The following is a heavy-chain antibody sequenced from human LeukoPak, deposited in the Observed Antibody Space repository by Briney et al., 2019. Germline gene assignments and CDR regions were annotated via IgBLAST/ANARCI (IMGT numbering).Heavy chain of an antibody. D-gene: IGHD5-18*01. J-gene: IGHJ4*02. CDR1: GYSFTSYW. CDR3: ARRGAENTATESLDY. Sequence: GESLKISCKGSGYSFTSYWIGWVRQMPGEGLEWMGIIYPGDSDTRYSPSFQGQVTISADKSISTAYLQWSSLKASDTAMYYCARRGAENTATESLDYWGQGTLVTVSS. CDR2: IYPGDSDT. V-gene: IGHV5-51*01.